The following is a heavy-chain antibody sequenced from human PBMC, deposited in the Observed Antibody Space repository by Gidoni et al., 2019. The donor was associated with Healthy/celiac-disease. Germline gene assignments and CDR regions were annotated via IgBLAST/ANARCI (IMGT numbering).Heavy chain of an antibody. V-gene: IGHV1-46*03. CDR3: ARGRNGGDGYNLMPNDAFDI. Sequence: QVQLVQSGAEVKKPGASVKVSCKASGYTFTSYYMHWVRQAPGQGLEWMGIINPSGGSTSYAQKFQGRVTMTRDTSTSTVYMELSSLRSEDTAVYYCARGRNGGDGYNLMPNDAFDIWGQGTMVTVSS. J-gene: IGHJ3*02. CDR2: INPSGGST. D-gene: IGHD1-1*01. CDR1: GYTFTSYY.